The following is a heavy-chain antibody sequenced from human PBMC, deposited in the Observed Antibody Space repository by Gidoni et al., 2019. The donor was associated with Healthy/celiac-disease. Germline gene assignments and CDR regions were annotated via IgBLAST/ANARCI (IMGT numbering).Heavy chain of an antibody. D-gene: IGHD6-6*01. V-gene: IGHV1-69*01. CDR3: ARDEGGIAARRNPKFDP. J-gene: IGHJ5*02. CDR1: VGTFSSYS. Sequence: QVQLLQSAAAVKKPGSSVTVSCKASVGTFSSYSLSWVRPAPGQGLEWMGGIIPIFGTANYAQKFQGRVTITADESTSTAYMELSSLRSEDTAVYYCARDEGGIAARRNPKFDPWGQGTLVTVSS. CDR2: IIPIFGTA.